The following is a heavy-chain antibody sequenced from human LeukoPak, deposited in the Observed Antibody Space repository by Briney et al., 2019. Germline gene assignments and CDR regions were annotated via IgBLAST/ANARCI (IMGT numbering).Heavy chain of an antibody. CDR2: INHSGST. CDR3: ARHPITGTASHFDY. V-gene: IGHV4-34*01. CDR1: GGSFSGYY. D-gene: IGHD1-20*01. J-gene: IGHJ4*02. Sequence: SETLSLTCAVYGGSFSGYYWSWIRQPPGKGLEWIGEINHSGSTNYNPSLKSRVTISVDTSKNQFSLKLSSVTAADTAVYYCARHPITGTASHFDYWGQGTLVTVSS.